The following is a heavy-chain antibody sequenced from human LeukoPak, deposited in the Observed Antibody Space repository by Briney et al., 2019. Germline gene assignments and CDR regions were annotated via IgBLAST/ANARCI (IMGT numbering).Heavy chain of an antibody. J-gene: IGHJ4*02. D-gene: IGHD3-22*01. CDR2: INHSGST. CDR3: ARVPYYYDSSERYFDY. Sequence: SETLSLTCAVYGGSFSGYYWSWIRQSPGKGLEWIGEINHSGSTNYNPSLKSRVTISVDTSKNQFSLKLSSVTAADTAVYYCARVPYYYDSSERYFDYWGQGTLVTVSS. CDR1: GGSFSGYY. V-gene: IGHV4-34*01.